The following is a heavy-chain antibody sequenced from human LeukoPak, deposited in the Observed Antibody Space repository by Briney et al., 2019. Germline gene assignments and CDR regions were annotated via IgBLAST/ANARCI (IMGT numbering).Heavy chain of an antibody. Sequence: PSETLSLTCTVSGDSVSRGSYYWSWIRQRPGKGLEWIGYIYYSGSTNYNPSLKSRVTISVDTSKNQFSLKLSSVTAADTAVYYWARAWGGYSGYPPTMWGQGTLVTVSS. V-gene: IGHV4-61*01. CDR2: IYYSGST. J-gene: IGHJ4*02. CDR1: GDSVSRGSYY. CDR3: ARAWGGYSGYPPTM. D-gene: IGHD5-12*01.